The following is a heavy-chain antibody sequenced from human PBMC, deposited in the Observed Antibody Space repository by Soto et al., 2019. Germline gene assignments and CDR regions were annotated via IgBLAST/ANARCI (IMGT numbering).Heavy chain of an antibody. V-gene: IGHV3-23*01. CDR3: AKVGYDFWSGYYTSGMDV. Sequence: EVQLLESGGGLVQPGGSLRLSCAASGFTFSSYAMSWVRQAPGKGLEWVSAISGSGGSTYYADSVKGRFTISRDNSKNTLYLQMNSLRAEYTAVYYCAKVGYDFWSGYYTSGMDVWGQGTTVTVSS. D-gene: IGHD3-3*01. CDR1: GFTFSSYA. J-gene: IGHJ6*02. CDR2: ISGSGGST.